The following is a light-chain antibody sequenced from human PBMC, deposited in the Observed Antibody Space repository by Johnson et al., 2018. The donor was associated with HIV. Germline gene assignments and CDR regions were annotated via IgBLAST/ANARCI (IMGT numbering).Light chain of an antibody. V-gene: IGLV1-51*02. CDR1: SSNIGNNY. Sequence: QAVLTQPPSVSAAPVQKVTISCSGSSSNIGNNYVSWYQQLPGTAPKLLIYENNKRPSGIPDRFSGSKSGTSATLGITGLQTGDEADYYCGTWDSVHYVFGTGTKVTVL. J-gene: IGLJ1*01. CDR3: GTWDSVHYV. CDR2: ENN.